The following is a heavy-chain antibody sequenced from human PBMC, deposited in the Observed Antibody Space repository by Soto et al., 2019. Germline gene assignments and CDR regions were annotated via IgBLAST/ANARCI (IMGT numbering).Heavy chain of an antibody. CDR2: INPSAGGT. CDR3: ARDSTLAY. V-gene: IGHV1-46*01. J-gene: IGHJ4*02. CDR1: GYTFTNYY. Sequence: GASVKVSCKASGYTFTNYYMHWVRQAPGQGLEWMGIINPSAGGTGYAPKFQARVTMTRDTSTSTVHMELSSLRPDDTAVYYCARDSTLAYWGQGTLVTVSS.